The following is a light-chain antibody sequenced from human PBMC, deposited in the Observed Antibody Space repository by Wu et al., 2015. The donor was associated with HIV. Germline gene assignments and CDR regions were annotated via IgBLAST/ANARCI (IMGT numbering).Light chain of an antibody. CDR1: QSVSSK. V-gene: IGKV3-15*01. J-gene: IGKJ2*01. Sequence: EIVMTQSPATLSVSPGERVTLSCRASQSVSSKLAWYQHKPGQAPRLLIYGASTRATGIPARFSGSGSGTDFTLTISSMQTEDFAIYYCQQYNKWPPRYTFGQGTKLEIK. CDR3: QQYNKWPPRYT. CDR2: GAS.